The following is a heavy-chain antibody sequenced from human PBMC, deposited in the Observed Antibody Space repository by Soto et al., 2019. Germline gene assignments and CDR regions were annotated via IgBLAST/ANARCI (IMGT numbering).Heavy chain of an antibody. Sequence: ASVKVSCKASGYTFTSYGISWVRQAPGQGLEWMGWISAYNGNTNYAQKLQGRVTMTTDTSTSTAYVELRSLRSDDTAVYYCARSLSEIVSFGYSYGNDAFDIWGQGTMVTVSS. D-gene: IGHD5-18*01. V-gene: IGHV1-18*01. J-gene: IGHJ3*02. CDR1: GYTFTSYG. CDR3: ARSLSEIVSFGYSYGNDAFDI. CDR2: ISAYNGNT.